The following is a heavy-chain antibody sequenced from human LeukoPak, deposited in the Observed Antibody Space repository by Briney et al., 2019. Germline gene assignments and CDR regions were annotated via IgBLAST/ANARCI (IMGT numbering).Heavy chain of an antibody. CDR2: IDPNSGNT. V-gene: IGHV1-2*02. CDR1: GYTFIGYF. CDR3: ARARYGGNQIDY. J-gene: IGHJ4*02. D-gene: IGHD4-23*01. Sequence: ASVKVSCKASGYTFIGYFLHWVRQAPGQGLEWMGWIDPNSGNTNRPQKFQGRVTMTRDTSITTAYMELSSLRSEDTAVYYCARARYGGNQIDYWGQGTLVAVSS.